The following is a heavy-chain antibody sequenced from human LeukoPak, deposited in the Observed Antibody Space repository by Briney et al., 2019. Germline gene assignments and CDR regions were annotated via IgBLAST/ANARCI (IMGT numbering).Heavy chain of an antibody. Sequence: SETLSLTCTVSGGSISSYYWSWIRQPPGKGLEWIGYIYYSGSTSYNPSLKSRVTISVDTSKNQFSLKLSSVTAADTAVYYCASGYYYDSSGYINWGQGTLVTVSS. J-gene: IGHJ4*02. D-gene: IGHD3-22*01. CDR1: GGSISSYY. V-gene: IGHV4-59*01. CDR3: ASGYYYDSSGYIN. CDR2: IYYSGST.